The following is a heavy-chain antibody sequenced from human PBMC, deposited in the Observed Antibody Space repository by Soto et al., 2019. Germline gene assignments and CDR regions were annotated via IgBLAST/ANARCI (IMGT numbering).Heavy chain of an antibody. V-gene: IGHV4-59*01. J-gene: IGHJ6*02. CDR2: IYYSGST. D-gene: IGHD3-10*01. CDR1: GGSISSYY. CDR3: ARDKPIRRGSGSHYKPYYGMDV. Sequence: QVQLQESGPGLVKPSETLSLTCTVSGGSISSYYWSWIRQPPGKGLEWIGYIYYSGSTNYNPSLKSRVTISVDTSKNQFSLKLSSVTAADTAVYYCARDKPIRRGSGSHYKPYYGMDVWGQGTTVTVSS.